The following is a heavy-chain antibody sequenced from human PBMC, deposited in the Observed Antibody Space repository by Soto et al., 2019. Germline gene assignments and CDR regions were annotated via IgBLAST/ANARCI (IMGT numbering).Heavy chain of an antibody. CDR1: GFTFSSYA. CDR3: AKEGGIYDILTGYADYYYYGMDV. CDR2: ISGSGGST. J-gene: IGHJ6*02. D-gene: IGHD3-9*01. V-gene: IGHV3-23*01. Sequence: GGSLRLSCAASGFTFSSYAMSWVRQAPGKGLEWVSAISGSGGSTYYADSVKGRFTISRDNSKNTLYLQMNSLRAEDTAVYYCAKEGGIYDILTGYADYYYYGMDVRGQGTKVTVSS.